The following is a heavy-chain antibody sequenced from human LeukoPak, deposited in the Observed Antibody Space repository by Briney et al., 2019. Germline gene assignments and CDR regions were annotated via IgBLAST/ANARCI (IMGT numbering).Heavy chain of an antibody. Sequence: GGSLRLSCAASGFIVSSNYMTWVRQAPGKGLEWVSVIYSGGSTYYADSVKGRFTISRDNSKNTLYLQMNSLRTEDTAVYYCARDGVTTTFDYWGQGTLVTVSS. CDR2: IYSGGST. V-gene: IGHV3-66*02. D-gene: IGHD4-17*01. CDR3: ARDGVTTTFDY. J-gene: IGHJ4*02. CDR1: GFIVSSNY.